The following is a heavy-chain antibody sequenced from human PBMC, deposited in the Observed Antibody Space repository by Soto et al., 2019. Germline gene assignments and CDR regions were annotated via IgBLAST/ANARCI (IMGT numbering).Heavy chain of an antibody. CDR3: GRDFGSGHADV. CDR1: DEIFNTYW. CDR2: IDPSDSYT. Sequence: GESLKISCQTSDEIFNTYWITWVRQMPGRGLEWVGRIDPSDSYTTYDPSLKGHVILSVDKSMNTAYVQWTSLRASDTAMYFCGRDFGSGHADVWGQGTLVTVSS. D-gene: IGHD1-26*01. J-gene: IGHJ1*01. V-gene: IGHV5-10-1*01.